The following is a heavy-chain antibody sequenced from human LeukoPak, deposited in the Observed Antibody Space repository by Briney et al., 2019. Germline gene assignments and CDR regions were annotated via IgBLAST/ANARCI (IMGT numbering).Heavy chain of an antibody. CDR2: IKQDGGEK. V-gene: IGHV3-7*05. Sequence: GGSLRLSCAASGFTFSSYWMSWVRQAPGKGLEWVANIKQDGGEKYYVDSVKGRFTISRDNAKNSLYLHMKSLRAEDTAVYYCAKSHPPTVTTEEGEYLQHWGQGTLVTVSS. CDR1: GFTFSSYW. J-gene: IGHJ1*01. CDR3: AKSHPPTVTTEEGEYLQH. D-gene: IGHD4-17*01.